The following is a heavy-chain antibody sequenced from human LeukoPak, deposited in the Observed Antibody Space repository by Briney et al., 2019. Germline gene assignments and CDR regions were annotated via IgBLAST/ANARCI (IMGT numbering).Heavy chain of an antibody. CDR2: IYSGGSGST. Sequence: GGSLTLSCAASGFTVSSSYMSCVRQAPGKGLEWVSVIYSGGSGSTYYADSVKGRFTISRDNSKNTLNLQMNSLRAEDTAVYYCAHRKATSWAHDYWGQGTLVTVSS. V-gene: IGHV3-53*01. D-gene: IGHD2-2*01. J-gene: IGHJ4*02. CDR1: GFTVSSSY. CDR3: AHRKATSWAHDY.